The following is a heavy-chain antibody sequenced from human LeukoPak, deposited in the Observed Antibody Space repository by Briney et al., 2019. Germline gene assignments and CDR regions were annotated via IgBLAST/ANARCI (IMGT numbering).Heavy chain of an antibody. D-gene: IGHD3-22*01. Sequence: ASVKVSCKASGYTFTGYYMHWVRQAPGQGLEWMGRINPNSGGTNYAQEFQGRVTMTRDTSISTAYMELSRLRSDDTAVYYCARDLPSNYYYDSSGYYYWGQGTLVTVSS. CDR3: ARDLPSNYYYDSSGYYY. V-gene: IGHV1-2*06. CDR1: GYTFTGYY. J-gene: IGHJ4*02. CDR2: INPNSGGT.